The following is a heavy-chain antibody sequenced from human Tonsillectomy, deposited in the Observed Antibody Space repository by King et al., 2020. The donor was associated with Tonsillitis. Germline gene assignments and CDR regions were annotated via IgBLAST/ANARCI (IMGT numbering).Heavy chain of an antibody. J-gene: IGHJ6*02. CDR2: ISGSGSST. CDR1: GFTFSSYA. CDR3: ATDRDFWSPNGMDV. D-gene: IGHD3-3*01. Sequence: VQLVESGGGLIQPGGSLRLSCAASGFTFSSYAMSWVRQAPGKGLEWVSGISGSGSSTYYADSVKGRFAISRDNSKNTLYLQMNSLRADDTAVYYCATDRDFWSPNGMDVWGQGTTVTVSS. V-gene: IGHV3-23*04.